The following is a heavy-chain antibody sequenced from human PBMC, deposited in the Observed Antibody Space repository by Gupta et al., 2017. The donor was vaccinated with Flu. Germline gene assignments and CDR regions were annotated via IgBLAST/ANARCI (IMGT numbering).Heavy chain of an antibody. CDR3: ARDQYQVLSPDAFDI. CDR1: NYA. CDR2: IIPIFRTT. J-gene: IGHJ3*02. Sequence: NYAFGWVRQAPGQGLEWMGGIIPIFRTTNYAQKFQGRVTITADESTGTVYMELSSLRSEDTAMYYCARDQYQVLSPDAFDIWGQVTMVTVSS. V-gene: IGHV1-69*01. D-gene: IGHD2-2*01.